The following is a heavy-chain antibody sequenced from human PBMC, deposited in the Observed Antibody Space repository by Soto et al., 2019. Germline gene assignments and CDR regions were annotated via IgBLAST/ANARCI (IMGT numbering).Heavy chain of an antibody. Sequence: SETLSLTCSVSGGSISSYYWSWIRQPPGKGLEWIAYIYYSATSYNPSLKSRVSISLDTSKNQFSLKLSSVTAADTAVYYCARVWGYYFDYWGQGTLVTVSS. CDR1: GGSISSYY. D-gene: IGHD2-21*01. V-gene: IGHV4-59*01. CDR3: ARVWGYYFDY. J-gene: IGHJ4*02. CDR2: IYYSAT.